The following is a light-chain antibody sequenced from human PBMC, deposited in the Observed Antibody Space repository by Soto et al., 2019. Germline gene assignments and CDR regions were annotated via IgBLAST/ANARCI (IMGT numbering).Light chain of an antibody. Sequence: QSVLTQPPSVSGAPGQRVTISCTGSSSNIGAGYDVHWYQQLPGTAPKVLIYANSHRPSGVSDRFSGSQSGTSASLAITGLQAEDEADYYCQSYDSSLSGSVVFGGGTKVTVL. J-gene: IGLJ2*01. CDR3: QSYDSSLSGSVV. V-gene: IGLV1-40*01. CDR1: SSNIGAGYD. CDR2: ANS.